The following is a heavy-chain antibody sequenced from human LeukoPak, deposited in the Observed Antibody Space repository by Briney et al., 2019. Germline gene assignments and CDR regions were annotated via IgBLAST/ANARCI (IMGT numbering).Heavy chain of an antibody. CDR1: GFTFSSYW. V-gene: IGHV3-7*01. CDR3: ARVNPLMAPGAFDI. Sequence: GGSLRLSCAASGFTFSSYWMTWVRQAPGKGLAWVANIKQDGSAKYYMDSVKGRFTISRDNAKNSLYLQMNSLGAEDTAVYYCARVNPLMAPGAFDIWGQGTMVAVSS. J-gene: IGHJ3*02. CDR2: IKQDGSAK. D-gene: IGHD2-8*01.